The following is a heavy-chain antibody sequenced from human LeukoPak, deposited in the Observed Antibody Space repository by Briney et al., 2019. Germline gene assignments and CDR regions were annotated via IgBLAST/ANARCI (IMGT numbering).Heavy chain of an antibody. V-gene: IGHV3-23*01. CDR2: ISNSDGST. CDR3: AKATGYLL. Sequence: GGSLRLSCAASGFTFSSYAMSWVRQAPGRGLEWVSTISNSDGSTYYADSVKGRFTISRDNSENTLYLQMNSLRADDTAVYYCAKATGYLLWGQGTLVTVSS. CDR1: GFTFSSYA. D-gene: IGHD1-14*01. J-gene: IGHJ4*02.